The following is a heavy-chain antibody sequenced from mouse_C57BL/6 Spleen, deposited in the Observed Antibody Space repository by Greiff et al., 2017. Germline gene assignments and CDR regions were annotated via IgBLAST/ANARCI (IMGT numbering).Heavy chain of an antibody. J-gene: IGHJ2*01. CDR2: IDPSDSYT. V-gene: IGHV1-50*01. D-gene: IGHD6-1*01. Sequence: QVQLQQPGAELVKPGASVKLSCKASGYTFTSYWMQWVKQRPGQGLEWIGEIDPSDSYTNYNQKFKGKATLTVDTSSSTAYMQLSSLTSEDSAVYYCASTLRPVDYWGKGTTLTVSS. CDR3: ASTLRPVDY. CDR1: GYTFTSYW.